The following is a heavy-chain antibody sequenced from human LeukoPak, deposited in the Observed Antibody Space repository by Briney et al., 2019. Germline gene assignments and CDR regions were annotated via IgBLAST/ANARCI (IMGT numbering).Heavy chain of an antibody. CDR3: ARGQHSMYGDYGALDP. CDR2: MNPNSGNT. D-gene: IGHD4-17*01. Sequence: VASVKVSCKASGGTFSSYAISWVRQAPGQGLEWMGWMNPNSGNTGYAQKFQGRVTMTRNTSISTAYMELSSLRSEDTAVYYCARGQHSMYGDYGALDPWGQGTLVTVSS. J-gene: IGHJ5*02. V-gene: IGHV1-8*02. CDR1: GGTFSSYA.